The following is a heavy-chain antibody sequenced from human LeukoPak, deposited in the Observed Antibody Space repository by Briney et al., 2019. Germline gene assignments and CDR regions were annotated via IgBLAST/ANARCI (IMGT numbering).Heavy chain of an antibody. CDR3: ARAGSYRWFDP. V-gene: IGHV4-31*03. D-gene: IGHD3-10*01. CDR1: GGSLSSGGYY. CDR2: IYYSGST. Sequence: SETLSLTCSVSGGSLSSGGYYWSWIRQHPGKGLEYIGHIYYSGSTDYTPSLKSRVTTSIDTSKNQFSLKVTSVTAADTAVYYCARAGSYRWFDPWGQGTLVTVSS. J-gene: IGHJ5*02.